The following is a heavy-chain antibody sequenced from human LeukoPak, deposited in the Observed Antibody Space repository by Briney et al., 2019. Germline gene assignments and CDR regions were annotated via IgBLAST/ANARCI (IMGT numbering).Heavy chain of an antibody. CDR1: GGSFSDDF. Sequence: KPSETLSLTCAVYGGSFSDDFWSWIRQPPGKGLEWIGEINRSGSTNYSPSLKNRVTMSVNTSKNQFSLKLSSVTAADTAVYYCTRANYDFGSGYLRGWFGPWGLGTLVTVSS. V-gene: IGHV4-34*01. CDR2: INRSGST. CDR3: TRANYDFGSGYLRGWFGP. J-gene: IGHJ5*02. D-gene: IGHD3-3*01.